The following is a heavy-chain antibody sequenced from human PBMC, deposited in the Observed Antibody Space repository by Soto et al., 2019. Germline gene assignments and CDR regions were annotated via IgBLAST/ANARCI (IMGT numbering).Heavy chain of an antibody. CDR3: ATTFDYNGYCGP. Sequence: PGESLKISCKTSGYSLTTYWFAWVRQMPGKGLEWMGIIYLSDSDTIYSPSAQGHFTISADKSIKTAYLQWSSLKASDTAIYYCATTFDYNGYCGPWGQGTQVTVAS. J-gene: IGHJ5*02. D-gene: IGHD4-4*01. V-gene: IGHV5-51*01. CDR1: GYSLTTYW. CDR2: IYLSDSDT.